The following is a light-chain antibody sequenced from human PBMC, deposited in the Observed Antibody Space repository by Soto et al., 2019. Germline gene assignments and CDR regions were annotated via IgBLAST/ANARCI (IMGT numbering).Light chain of an antibody. CDR2: GAS. Sequence: DIQMTQSPSTLSASVGDSVTLTCLASQNIGLSLAWFQQKPGKAPKLLIYGASSLESGVPSRFSGSGSGTEFTLTISSLQPDDFATYYCEQYRRYPWTFGQGTKVDIK. CDR1: QNIGLS. CDR3: EQYRRYPWT. V-gene: IGKV1-5*01. J-gene: IGKJ1*01.